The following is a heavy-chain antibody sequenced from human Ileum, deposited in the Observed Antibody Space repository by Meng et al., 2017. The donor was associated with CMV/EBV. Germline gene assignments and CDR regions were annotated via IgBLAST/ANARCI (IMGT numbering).Heavy chain of an antibody. CDR1: GFTISDNS. D-gene: IGHD2-21*01. Sequence: VQVAGLGAGLVPPGWSLRLSCAASGFTISDNSMNWVRQAPGQGPEWVSLMYDSGTTKYADSVKGRFTISRDNSKNTLYLQMNSLRVEDTAVYYCAGDGGYSDPWGQGTLVTVSS. CDR2: MYDSGTT. V-gene: IGHV3-66*01. J-gene: IGHJ5*02. CDR3: AGDGGYSDP.